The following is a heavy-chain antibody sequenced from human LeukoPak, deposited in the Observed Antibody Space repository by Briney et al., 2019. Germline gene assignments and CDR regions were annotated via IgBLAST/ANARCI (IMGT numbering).Heavy chain of an antibody. D-gene: IGHD1/OR15-1a*01. Sequence: SETLSLTCAVYGGSFSGYHWSWIRQPPGKGLEWIGEISHSGSTNYNPSLKSRVIISLDTSKNQFSLKMNSVTAADTAVYYCARVSGLNNFDSWGQGTLVTVSS. V-gene: IGHV4-34*01. CDR2: ISHSGST. CDR1: GGSFSGYH. J-gene: IGHJ4*02. CDR3: ARVSGLNNFDS.